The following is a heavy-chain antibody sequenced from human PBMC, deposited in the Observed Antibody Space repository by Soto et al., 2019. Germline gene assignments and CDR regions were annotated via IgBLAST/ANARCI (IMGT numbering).Heavy chain of an antibody. D-gene: IGHD2-15*01. CDR1: GGSISSYY. CDR2: IYYSGST. V-gene: IGHV4-59*08. J-gene: IGHJ6*03. Sequence: ASETLSLTCTVSGGSISSYYWSWIRQPPGEGLEWIGYIYYSGSTNYNPSLKSRVTISVDTSKNQFSLKLSSVTAADTAVYYCARQGYCSGGSCYYYYYMDVWGKGTTVTVSS. CDR3: ARQGYCSGGSCYYYYYMDV.